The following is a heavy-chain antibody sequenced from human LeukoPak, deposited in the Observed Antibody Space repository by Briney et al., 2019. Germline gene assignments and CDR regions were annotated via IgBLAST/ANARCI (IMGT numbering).Heavy chain of an antibody. D-gene: IGHD4-17*01. CDR2: INPSGGST. CDR1: GYTFTSYY. J-gene: IGHJ3*02. V-gene: IGHV1-46*01. Sequence: ASVKVSCKASGYTFTSYYMHWVRQAPGQGLEWMGIINPSGGSTSYAQKFQGRVTMTRDTSTSTVYMELSSLRSEDTAVYYCARNDYGDGDAFDIWGQGTMVTVSP. CDR3: ARNDYGDGDAFDI.